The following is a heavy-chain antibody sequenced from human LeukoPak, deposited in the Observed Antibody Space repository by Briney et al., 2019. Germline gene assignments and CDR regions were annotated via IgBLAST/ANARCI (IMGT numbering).Heavy chain of an antibody. CDR3: ARHRPGPFDP. CDR2: IYYSGST. CDR1: GGSISSYY. J-gene: IGHJ5*02. D-gene: IGHD1-14*01. Sequence: SETLPLTCTVSGGSISSYYWSWIRQPPGKGLEWIGYIYYSGSTNYNPSLKSRVTISVDTSKNQFSLKLSSVTAADTAVYYCARHRPGPFDPWGQGTLVTVSS. V-gene: IGHV4-59*08.